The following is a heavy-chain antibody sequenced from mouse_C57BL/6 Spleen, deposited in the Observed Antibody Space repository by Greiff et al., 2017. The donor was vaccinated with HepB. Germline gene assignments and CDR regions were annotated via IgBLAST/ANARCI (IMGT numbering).Heavy chain of an antibody. J-gene: IGHJ4*01. Sequence: VQVVESGAELARPGASVKLSCKASGYTFTSYGISWVKQRTGQGLEWIGEIYPRSGNTYYNEKFKGKATLTADKSSSTAYMELRSLTSEDSAVYFCASITTVVEDYAMDYWGQGTSVTVSS. CDR3: ASITTVVEDYAMDY. D-gene: IGHD1-1*01. CDR2: IYPRSGNT. CDR1: GYTFTSYG. V-gene: IGHV1-81*01.